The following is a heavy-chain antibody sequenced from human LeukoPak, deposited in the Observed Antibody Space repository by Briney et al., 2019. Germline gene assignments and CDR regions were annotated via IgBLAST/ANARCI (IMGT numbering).Heavy chain of an antibody. D-gene: IGHD3-3*01. CDR3: ARESMYYDLWSGYSPLDAFDI. CDR2: INAGNGNT. Sequence: ASVKVSCNASGYTFTSHAMHWVRQAPGQRLEWMGWINAGNGNTKYSQKLQGRVTMTTDTSTSTAYMELRSLRSDDTAVYYCARESMYYDLWSGYSPLDAFDIWGQGTMVTVSS. J-gene: IGHJ3*02. CDR1: GYTFTSHA. V-gene: IGHV1-3*01.